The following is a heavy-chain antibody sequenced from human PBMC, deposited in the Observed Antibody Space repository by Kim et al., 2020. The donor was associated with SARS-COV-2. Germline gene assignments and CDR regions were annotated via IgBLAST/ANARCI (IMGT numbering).Heavy chain of an antibody. CDR2: ISSSSSYI. V-gene: IGHV3-21*01. Sequence: GGSLRLSCAASGFTFSSYSMNWVRQAPGKGLEWVSSISSSSSYIYYADSVKGRFTISRDNAKNSLYLQMNSLRAEDTAVYYCASGGIVVVPAAIGLKGFDPWGQGTLVTVSS. J-gene: IGHJ5*02. D-gene: IGHD2-2*01. CDR1: GFTFSSYS. CDR3: ASGGIVVVPAAIGLKGFDP.